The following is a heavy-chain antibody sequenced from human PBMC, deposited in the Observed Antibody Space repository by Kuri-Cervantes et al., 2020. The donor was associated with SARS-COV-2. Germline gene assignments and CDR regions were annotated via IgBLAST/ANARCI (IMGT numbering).Heavy chain of an antibody. CDR2: IYSGGSST. J-gene: IGHJ4*02. Sequence: GESLKISCAASGFTFSSYATSWVRQAPGKGLEWVSVIYSGGSSTYYADSVKGRFTISRDNSKNTLYLQMNSLRAEDTAVYYCAKDREVHDYGGSFDYWGQGTLVTVSS. D-gene: IGHD4-17*01. CDR3: AKDREVHDYGGSFDY. V-gene: IGHV3-23*03. CDR1: GFTFSSYA.